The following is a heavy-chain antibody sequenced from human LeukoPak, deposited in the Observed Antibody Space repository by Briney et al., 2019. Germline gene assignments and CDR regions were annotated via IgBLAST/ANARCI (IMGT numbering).Heavy chain of an antibody. CDR1: GFTFSSYW. J-gene: IGHJ4*02. CDR2: IKQDGSEK. CDR3: ARDFEQQLVYFDY. Sequence: GGSLRLSCAASGFTFSSYWMSWVRQAPGKGLEWVANIKQDGSEKYYVDSVKGRFTISRDNAKNSLYLQMNSLRAEDTAVYYCARDFEQQLVYFDYWGQGTLVTVSS. D-gene: IGHD6-13*01. V-gene: IGHV3-7*01.